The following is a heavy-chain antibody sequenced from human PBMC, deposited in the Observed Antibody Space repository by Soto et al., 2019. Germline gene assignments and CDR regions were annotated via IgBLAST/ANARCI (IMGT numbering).Heavy chain of an antibody. CDR3: ARLWNVVAFDI. Sequence: EVQLVESGGGLVKPGWSLRLSCAASGFTFSSYSMNWGRQAPGKGLVWVSSISSSSSYIYYADSVKGRFTISRDNAKNALYLQMNSLRAEDTAVYYCARLWNVVAFDIWGQGTMVTVSS. CDR1: GFTFSSYS. J-gene: IGHJ3*02. V-gene: IGHV3-21*01. CDR2: ISSSSSYI. D-gene: IGHD1-1*01.